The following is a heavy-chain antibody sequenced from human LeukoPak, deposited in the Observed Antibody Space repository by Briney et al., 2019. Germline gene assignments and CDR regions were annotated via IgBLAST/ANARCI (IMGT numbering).Heavy chain of an antibody. D-gene: IGHD5-12*01. CDR1: GGSISYY. CDR3: ARSDPAVGYLSDN. J-gene: IGHJ4*02. CDR2: IHYSGST. V-gene: IGHV4-59*01. Sequence: SETLSLTCTVSGGSISYYWSWIRQPPGKGLEWIGYIHYSGSTNYNPSLKSRVTISLDASKNQFSLKLSSVTAADTAVYYCARSDPAVGYLSDNWGQGTLVTVSS.